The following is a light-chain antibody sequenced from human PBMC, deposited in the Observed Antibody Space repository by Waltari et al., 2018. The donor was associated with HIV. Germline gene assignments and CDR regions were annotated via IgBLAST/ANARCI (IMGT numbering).Light chain of an antibody. CDR2: EVS. J-gene: IGLJ2*01. CDR1: SSPVRGYHL. V-gene: IGLV2-23*02. CDR3: CAYAGSTTYVI. Sequence: QSALTQPASVSGSPGQSITISCTGTSSPVRGYHLFPCYQQHPGKAPKLMIYEVSKRPSGVSNRFSGSKSGNTASLTISGLQAEDEADYYCCAYAGSTTYVIFGGGTKLTVL.